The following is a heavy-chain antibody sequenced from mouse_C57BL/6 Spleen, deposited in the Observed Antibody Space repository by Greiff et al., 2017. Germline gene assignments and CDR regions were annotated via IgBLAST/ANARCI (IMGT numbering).Heavy chain of an antibody. J-gene: IGHJ4*01. CDR2: IWSGGST. CDR3: ARKFSGDYAMDY. D-gene: IGHD6-2*01. Sequence: VQLVESGPGLVQPSQSLSITCTVSGFSLTSYGVHWVRQSPGKGLEWLGVIWSGGSTDYNEAFISRLSISKYNSVNKVIIKMNMLQADDTAIYYCARKFSGDYAMDYWGQGTSVTVSS. V-gene: IGHV2-2*01. CDR1: GFSLTSYG.